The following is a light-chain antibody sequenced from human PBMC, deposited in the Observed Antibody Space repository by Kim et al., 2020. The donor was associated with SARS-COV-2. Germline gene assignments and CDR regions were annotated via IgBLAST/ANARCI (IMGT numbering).Light chain of an antibody. V-gene: IGLV3-9*01. CDR2: RDN. CDR3: QVWDSSTI. J-gene: IGLJ7*01. CDR1: NIGGKN. Sequence: VSGALGQTARITCGGNNIGGKNVHWYQQKPGQAPVLVIYRDNNRPSGIPERFSGSNSGRTATLTISGAQAGDEADYYCQVWDSSTIFGGGTQLTVL.